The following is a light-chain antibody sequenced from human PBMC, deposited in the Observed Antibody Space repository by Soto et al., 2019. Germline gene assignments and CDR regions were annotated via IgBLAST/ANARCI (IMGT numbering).Light chain of an antibody. V-gene: IGLV2-23*02. J-gene: IGLJ2*01. CDR2: EVS. CDR1: SSDVGTYNL. CDR3: CSYADSSSI. Sequence: QSALTQPASVSGSPGQSIAISCTGTSSDVGTYNLVSWYQQHPGKAPKLMIYEVSKRTSGVSNRFSGSKSGNTASLTISGLQAEDEADYYCCSYADSSSIFGGGTKLTVL.